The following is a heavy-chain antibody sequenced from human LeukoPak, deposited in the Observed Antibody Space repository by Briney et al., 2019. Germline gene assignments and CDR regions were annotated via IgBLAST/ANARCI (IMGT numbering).Heavy chain of an antibody. CDR1: GGSISSGDDY. CDR2: IYYSGTT. CDR3: ARLVGYYSRGSCYYFDY. V-gene: IGHV4-30-4*01. Sequence: SETLSLTCTVSGGSISSGDDYWSWIRPPPGKGLEWIGYIYYSGTTYYNPSLKSRASISVDTSKNQFSLKLSSVTAADTAVYFCARLVGYYSRGSCYYFDYWGQGSLVTVSS. D-gene: IGHD2-15*01. J-gene: IGHJ4*02.